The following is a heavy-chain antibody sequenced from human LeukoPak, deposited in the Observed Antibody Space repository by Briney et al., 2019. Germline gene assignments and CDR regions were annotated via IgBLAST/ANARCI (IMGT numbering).Heavy chain of an antibody. Sequence: GGSLRLSCAASGFTFSSYGMHWVRQAPGKGLEWVAFIRYDGNNKYYADSVKGRFTISRDNSKSTLYLQMSSLRAEDTAVYYCAKIGATDFDYWGQGTLVTVSS. V-gene: IGHV3-30*02. CDR2: IRYDGNNK. J-gene: IGHJ4*02. CDR1: GFTFSSYG. D-gene: IGHD3-10*01. CDR3: AKIGATDFDY.